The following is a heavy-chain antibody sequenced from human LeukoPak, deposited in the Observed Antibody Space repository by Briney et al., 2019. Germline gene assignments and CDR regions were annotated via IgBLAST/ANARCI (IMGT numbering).Heavy chain of an antibody. D-gene: IGHD1-7*01. Sequence: PGGSLRLSCAASGFTFSSYSMNWVRQAPGKGLEWVSSISSSSSYIYYADSLKGRFTISRDNAKNSLYLQMNSLRAEDTAAYYCARDGGSITGTTGLFDYWGQGTLVTVSS. J-gene: IGHJ4*02. CDR2: ISSSSSYI. V-gene: IGHV3-21*01. CDR3: ARDGGSITGTTGLFDY. CDR1: GFTFSSYS.